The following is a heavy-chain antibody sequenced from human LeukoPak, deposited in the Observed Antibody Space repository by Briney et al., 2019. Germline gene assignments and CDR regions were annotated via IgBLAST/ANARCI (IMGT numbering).Heavy chain of an antibody. CDR1: GFTFSSYS. CDR2: ISSSSSTI. D-gene: IGHD6-13*01. Sequence: GGSLRLSCAASGFTFSSYSMNWVRQAPGKGLEWVSYISSSSSTIYYADSAKGRFTISRDNAKNSLYLQMNSLRVEDTAVYYCARDPGIAAAGTVGYFDSWGQGILVTVSS. J-gene: IGHJ4*02. CDR3: ARDPGIAAAGTVGYFDS. V-gene: IGHV3-48*01.